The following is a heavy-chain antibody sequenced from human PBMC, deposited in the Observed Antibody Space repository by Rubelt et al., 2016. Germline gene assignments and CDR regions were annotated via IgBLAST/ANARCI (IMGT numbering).Heavy chain of an antibody. V-gene: IGHV3-23*01. CDR1: GFTYSSYA. CDR3: ARDYIGGYPPDY. CDR2: ISGSVGDT. D-gene: IGHD3-16*02. Sequence: PGGSLSLSCGASGFTYSSYAMCWVRQAPGKGLEWVSGISGSVGDTYSADSVKGGFTIARDNSKSKLYLQRDSLSAEYTAGYYCARDYIGGYPPDYWGQGTLVTVSS. J-gene: IGHJ4*02.